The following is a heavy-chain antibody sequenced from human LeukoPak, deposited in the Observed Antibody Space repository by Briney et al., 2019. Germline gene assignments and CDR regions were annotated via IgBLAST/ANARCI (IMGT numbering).Heavy chain of an antibody. Sequence: SQTLSLTCTVPGGSVSSGRYYWGWIRQPPGKGLEWIGSIYYSGSTYYNPSLKSRVTISVDTSKNQFSLKLSSVTAADTAVYYCARVSTASDYWGQGTLVTVSS. V-gene: IGHV4-39*07. CDR2: IYYSGST. D-gene: IGHD4-17*01. J-gene: IGHJ4*02. CDR3: ARVSTASDY. CDR1: GGSVSSGRYY.